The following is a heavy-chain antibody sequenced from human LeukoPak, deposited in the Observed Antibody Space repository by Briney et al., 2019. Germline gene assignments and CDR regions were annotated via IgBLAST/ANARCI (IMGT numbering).Heavy chain of an antibody. J-gene: IGHJ4*02. V-gene: IGHV1-18*01. CDR2: ISAYSGNT. CDR1: GYTFTDYY. Sequence: GASVKVSSETSGYTFTDYYILWVRQAPGQGLEWMGWISAYSGNTNYAQKFLGRVTMTTDTSTSTAYMELRSLRSDDTAVYYCAREGYCSGSDCYLRLLGYWGQGTLVTVSS. CDR3: AREGYCSGSDCYLRLLGY. D-gene: IGHD2-15*01.